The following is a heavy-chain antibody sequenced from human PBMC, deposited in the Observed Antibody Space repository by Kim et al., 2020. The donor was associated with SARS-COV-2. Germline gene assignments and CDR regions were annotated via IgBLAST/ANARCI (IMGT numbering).Heavy chain of an antibody. D-gene: IGHD4-4*01. V-gene: IGHV3-9*01. J-gene: IGHJ4*02. CDR3: ATSAYTSFFDY. Sequence: GGSLRLSCAASGFTFGDYAMHWVRQAPGKGLEWVSGITWNSDTIDYAVSVKGRFTISRDNAKHSLYLQMNSLRADDTALYYCATSAYTSFFDYWGQGTLV. CDR1: GFTFGDYA. CDR2: ITWNSDTI.